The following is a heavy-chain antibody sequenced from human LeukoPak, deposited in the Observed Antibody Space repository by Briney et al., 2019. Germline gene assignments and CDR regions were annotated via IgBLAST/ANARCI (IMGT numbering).Heavy chain of an antibody. Sequence: GESLKISCKGSGYSFTSYWIGWVRQMPGKGLEWMGIIYPGDSDTRYSPSFQGQVTISADKSISTAYLQWSSLKASDTAMYYCARGLAAAGTHGAFDIWGQGTMVTVSS. CDR2: IYPGDSDT. J-gene: IGHJ3*02. D-gene: IGHD6-13*01. V-gene: IGHV5-51*01. CDR1: GYSFTSYW. CDR3: ARGLAAAGTHGAFDI.